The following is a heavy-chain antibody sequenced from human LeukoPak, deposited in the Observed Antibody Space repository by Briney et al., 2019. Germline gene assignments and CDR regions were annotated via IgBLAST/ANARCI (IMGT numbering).Heavy chain of an antibody. Sequence: GGSLRLSCAASGFPFSSFAMVWVRQAPGKGLEWLSALSGPATGAIYADSVRGRFTISRDNFKNTLYLQMNSLRAEDSAVCYCAKCRGGGGEYWHFDLWGRGILVGVSS. CDR3: AKCRGGGGEYWHFDL. D-gene: IGHD2-15*01. J-gene: IGHJ2*01. CDR1: GFPFSSFA. CDR2: LSGPATGA. V-gene: IGHV3-23*01.